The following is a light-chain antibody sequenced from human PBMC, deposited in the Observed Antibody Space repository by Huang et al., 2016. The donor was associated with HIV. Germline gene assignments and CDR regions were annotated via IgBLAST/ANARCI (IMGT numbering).Light chain of an antibody. CDR2: SAS. J-gene: IGKJ1*01. Sequence: EVVMTQSPVTLSVSPGERATLSCRASQNVASNLAWYQQIPGQAPRLLIYSASTRATDVPARFLGSGFGTQFTLTISSLQSEDFAVYFCQQYNNWPRTFGQGTRVEIK. CDR3: QQYNNWPRT. V-gene: IGKV3-15*01. CDR1: QNVASN.